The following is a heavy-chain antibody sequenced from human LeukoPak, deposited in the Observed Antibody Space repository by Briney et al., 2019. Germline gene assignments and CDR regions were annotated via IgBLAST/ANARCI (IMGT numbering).Heavy chain of an antibody. V-gene: IGHV4-59*08. J-gene: IGHJ4*02. CDR3: ARHKKYSSGQDY. CDR2: IYYNGDT. Sequence: PSETLSLTRSVSGGSITGYSWSWIRQTPGKGLEWIGYIYYNGDTHYNPSLNSRLSMSVDTPNKQFPLNLRSVTAADTAVYYCARHKKYSSGQDYWGQGTLVTVSS. D-gene: IGHD6-19*01. CDR1: GGSITGYS.